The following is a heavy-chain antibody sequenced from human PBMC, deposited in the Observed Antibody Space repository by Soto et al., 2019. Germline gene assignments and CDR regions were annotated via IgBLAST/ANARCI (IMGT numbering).Heavy chain of an antibody. D-gene: IGHD3-10*01. J-gene: IGHJ5*02. V-gene: IGHV1-69*01. CDR1: GGTFSSYA. CDR3: ARDLLRMVRGVITPKSWFDP. CDR2: VIPIFGTA. Sequence: QVQLVQSGAEVKKPGSSVKVSCKASGGTFSSYAISWVRQAPGQGLEWMGGVIPIFGTANNAQKFQGRVTITEDESTSTAYMGLSSLRSQDTAVYYCARDLLRMVRGVITPKSWFDPWGQGTLVTVSS.